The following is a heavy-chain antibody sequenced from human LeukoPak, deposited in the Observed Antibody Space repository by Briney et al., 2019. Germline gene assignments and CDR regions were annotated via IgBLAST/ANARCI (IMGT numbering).Heavy chain of an antibody. V-gene: IGHV3-66*01. CDR2: IYSGGST. Sequence: GGSLRLSCAASGFTVSSNYMSWVRQAPGKGLEWVSVIYSGGSTFYADSVRGRFTISRDNSKNTLYLQMNSLRAEDTAVYYCARDISGSSSWSDFDYWGQGTLVTVSS. CDR3: ARDISGSSSWSDFDY. D-gene: IGHD6-13*01. CDR1: GFTVSSNY. J-gene: IGHJ4*02.